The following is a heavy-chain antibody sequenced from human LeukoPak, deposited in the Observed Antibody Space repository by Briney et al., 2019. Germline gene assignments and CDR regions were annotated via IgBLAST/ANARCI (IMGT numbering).Heavy chain of an antibody. CDR2: ISAYNGNT. CDR1: GYTFTSYG. Sequence: ASVKVSCKASGYTFTSYGISWVRQAPGQGLEWMGWISAYNGNTNYAQKLQGRVTMTTDTSTSTAYMELRSLRSDDTAVYFCARDIVVVPAAIRASVGRFDYWGQGTLVTVSS. D-gene: IGHD2-2*01. J-gene: IGHJ4*02. CDR3: ARDIVVVPAAIRASVGRFDY. V-gene: IGHV1-18*01.